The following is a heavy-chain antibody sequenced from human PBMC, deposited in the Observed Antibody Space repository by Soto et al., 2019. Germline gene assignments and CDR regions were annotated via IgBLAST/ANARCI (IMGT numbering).Heavy chain of an antibody. CDR3: AKDLSYGDSGGAFDI. Sequence: QMQLVESGGGVVQPGRSLRLSCAASGFTFSSYGMHWVRQAPGKGLEWVAVISYDGSNKYYADSVKGRFTISRDNSKNTLYLQMNSLRAEDTAVYYCAKDLSYGDSGGAFDIWGQGTMVTVSS. D-gene: IGHD4-17*01. CDR2: ISYDGSNK. V-gene: IGHV3-30*18. CDR1: GFTFSSYG. J-gene: IGHJ3*02.